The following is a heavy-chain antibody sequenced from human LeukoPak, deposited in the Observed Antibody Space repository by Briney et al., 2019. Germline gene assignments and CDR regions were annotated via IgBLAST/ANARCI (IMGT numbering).Heavy chain of an antibody. CDR1: GYSFTDKY. Sequence: ASVKVSCKASGYSFTDKYMHWVRQAPGQGLEWMGWINPNSGGTNYAQKFQGRVTMTRDTSISTAYMEPSRLRSDDTAAYYCARESAYYYGSGSYYHAPDYWGQGTLVTVSS. D-gene: IGHD3-10*01. CDR2: INPNSGGT. CDR3: ARESAYYYGSGSYYHAPDY. J-gene: IGHJ4*02. V-gene: IGHV1-2*02.